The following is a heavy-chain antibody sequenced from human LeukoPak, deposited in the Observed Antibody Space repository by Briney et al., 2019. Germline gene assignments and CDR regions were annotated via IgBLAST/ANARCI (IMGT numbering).Heavy chain of an antibody. D-gene: IGHD5-24*01. V-gene: IGHV4-34*01. J-gene: IGHJ4*02. CDR2: INHSGST. CDR1: GGSFSGYY. CDR3: ARGQAKRWLQFPQIDY. Sequence: PSETLSLTCAVYGGSFSGYYWSWIRQPPGKGLEWIGEINHSGSTNYNPSLKSRVTISVDTSKNQFSLKLSSVTAADTAVYYCARGQAKRWLQFPQIDYWGQGTLVTVSS.